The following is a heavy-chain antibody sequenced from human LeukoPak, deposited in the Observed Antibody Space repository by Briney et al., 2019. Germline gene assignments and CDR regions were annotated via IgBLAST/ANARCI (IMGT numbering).Heavy chain of an antibody. Sequence: GGSLRLSCAASGFTFSSYEMNWVRQAPGKGLEWVSYISSSGSTIYFADSVKGRFTISRDNAKNSLYLQMNSLRAEDTAVYYCAKDWIAARSYYYYGMDVWGQGTTVTVSS. V-gene: IGHV3-48*03. CDR3: AKDWIAARSYYYYGMDV. J-gene: IGHJ6*02. CDR1: GFTFSSYE. D-gene: IGHD6-6*01. CDR2: ISSSGSTI.